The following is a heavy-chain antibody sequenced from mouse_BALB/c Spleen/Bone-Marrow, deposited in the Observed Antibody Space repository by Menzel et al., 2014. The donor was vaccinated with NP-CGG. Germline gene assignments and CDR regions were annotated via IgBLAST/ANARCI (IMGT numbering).Heavy chain of an antibody. J-gene: IGHJ4*01. CDR3: ARNYDYDGGYCAMTT. V-gene: IGHV1-7*01. D-gene: IGHD2-4*01. CDR2: INPITGYT. CDR1: GYTFTSYW. Sequence: QVQLQQSGTELAKPGASVKMSCKASGYTFTSYWIHWIKQRPGQGLEWIGYINPITGYTEYNQKFKDKATLTADKSSSTAYIQLSSLTSDDSAVYYCARNYDYDGGYCAMTTGVKEPQSPSPQ.